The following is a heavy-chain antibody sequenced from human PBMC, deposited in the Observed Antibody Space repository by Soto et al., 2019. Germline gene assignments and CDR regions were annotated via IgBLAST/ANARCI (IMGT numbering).Heavy chain of an antibody. D-gene: IGHD6-13*01. CDR1: GFTFSSYA. CDR3: AKEGPRSGSSLYYFDC. V-gene: IGHV3-23*01. CDR2: ISGSGDRT. Sequence: PGGSLRLSCAASGFTFSSYAMSWVRQAPGKGLEWVSAISGSGDRTFYVDSVKGRFTISRDNSKNTLYLQVSSLRVEDTAVYYCAKEGPRSGSSLYYFDCWGRGTLVTVSS. J-gene: IGHJ4*02.